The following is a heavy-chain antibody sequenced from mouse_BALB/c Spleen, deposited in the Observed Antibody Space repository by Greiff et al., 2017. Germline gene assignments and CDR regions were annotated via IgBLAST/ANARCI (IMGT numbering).Heavy chain of an antibody. CDR1: GFTFSSYA. J-gene: IGHJ2*01. Sequence: EVMLVESGGGLVKPGGSLKLSCAASGFTFSSYAMSWVRQTPEKRLEWVASISSGGSTYYPDSVKGRFTISRDNARNILYLQMSSLRSEDTAMYYCARARYDGYYLDYWGQGTTLTVSS. CDR2: ISSGGST. V-gene: IGHV5-6-5*01. CDR3: ARARYDGYYLDY. D-gene: IGHD2-3*01.